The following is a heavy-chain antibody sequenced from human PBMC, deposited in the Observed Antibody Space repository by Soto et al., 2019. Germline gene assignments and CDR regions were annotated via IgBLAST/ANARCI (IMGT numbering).Heavy chain of an antibody. D-gene: IGHD6-6*01. CDR1: GFTVSSNY. CDR3: ARGTASIAARRRGIRGMDV. Sequence: GESLKISCAASGFTVSSNYMSWVRQAPGKGLEWVSVIYSGGSTYYADSVKGRFTISRDNSKNTLYLQMNSLRAEDTAVYYCARGTASIAARRRGIRGMDVWGQGTTVTVSS. CDR2: IYSGGST. V-gene: IGHV3-66*01. J-gene: IGHJ6*02.